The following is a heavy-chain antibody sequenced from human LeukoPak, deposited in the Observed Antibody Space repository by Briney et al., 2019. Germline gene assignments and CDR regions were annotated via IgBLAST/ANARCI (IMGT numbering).Heavy chain of an antibody. D-gene: IGHD2-15*01. J-gene: IGHJ3*02. CDR2: INAGNGNT. CDR3: ARFHCSGGSCYVLGSSEAFDI. Sequence: ASVKVSCKASGYTFTSYAMHWVRQAPGQRLEWMGWINAGNGNTKYSQKFQGRVTITRDTSASTAYMELSSLRSEDTAVYYCARFHCSGGSCYVLGSSEAFDIWGQGTMVTVSS. CDR1: GYTFTSYA. V-gene: IGHV1-3*01.